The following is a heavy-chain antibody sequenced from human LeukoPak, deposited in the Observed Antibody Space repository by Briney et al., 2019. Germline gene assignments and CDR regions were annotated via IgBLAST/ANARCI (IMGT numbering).Heavy chain of an antibody. Sequence: QPGGSLRLSCAASGFTFSTYNMNWVRQAPGKGLEWVSHISSGSSTIYYADSVKGRFTISRDNAKNSLYLQMNSLRAEDTAVYYCARGLGRKWELLSLDAFDIWGQGTMVTVPS. CDR3: ARGLGRKWELLSLDAFDI. D-gene: IGHD1-26*01. V-gene: IGHV3-48*01. CDR2: ISSGSSTI. CDR1: GFTFSTYN. J-gene: IGHJ3*02.